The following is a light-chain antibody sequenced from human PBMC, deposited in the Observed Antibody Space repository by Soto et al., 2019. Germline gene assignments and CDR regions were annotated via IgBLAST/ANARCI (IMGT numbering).Light chain of an antibody. CDR2: AVT. Sequence: QSALTQPRSVSGSPGQSVTIPCAGTSSDVGAYNYVSWYQQHPGKAPKLMLYAVTKRPSGVSDRFSGSKSGNTASLTISGLQADDEADYYCCSYAGRFTWVFGGGTKPPS. J-gene: IGLJ3*02. CDR3: CSYAGRFTWV. V-gene: IGLV2-11*01. CDR1: SSDVGAYNY.